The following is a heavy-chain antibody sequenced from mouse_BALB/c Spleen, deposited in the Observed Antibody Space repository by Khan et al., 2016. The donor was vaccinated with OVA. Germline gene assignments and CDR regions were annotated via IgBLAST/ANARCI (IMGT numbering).Heavy chain of an antibody. D-gene: IGHD2-13*01. J-gene: IGHJ3*01. V-gene: IGHV1S81*02. CDR1: GYTFTSYY. CDR3: TRSAYGDPFAY. CDR2: INPSNGET. Sequence: QVQLQQSGAELVKPGPSVKLSCKASGYTFTSYYMYWVKKRPGQGLEWIGGINPSNGETIFNEKFKSKATLTVDKSSSTAYMQLNSLTSEDSAVYYGTRSAYGDPFAYWGQGTLVTVSA.